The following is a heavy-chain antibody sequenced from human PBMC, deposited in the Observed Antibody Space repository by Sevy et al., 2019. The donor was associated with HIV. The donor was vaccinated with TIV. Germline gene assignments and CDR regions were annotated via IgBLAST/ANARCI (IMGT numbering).Heavy chain of an antibody. CDR3: VREGLGGFSYSLDC. Sequence: GGSLRLSCAASGFDFNNHWMSWVRQAPQKGPEWVANINHDGSETYYEDSLEGRLTISRNNTKTSLFLQMNSLSAEDTGVYYCVREGLGGFSYSLDCWGQGTLVTVSS. J-gene: IGHJ4*02. D-gene: IGHD3-16*01. CDR2: INHDGSET. V-gene: IGHV3-7*01. CDR1: GFDFNNHW.